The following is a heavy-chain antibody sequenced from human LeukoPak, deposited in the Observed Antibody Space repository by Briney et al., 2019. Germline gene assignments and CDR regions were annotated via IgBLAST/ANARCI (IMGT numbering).Heavy chain of an antibody. CDR3: ASGSYYYDSTGYYVY. V-gene: IGHV3-53*01. Sequence: GGSLRLSCEASGFTFSAYAMTWVRQAPGKGLEWVSVIYSGGSTYYADSVKGRFTISRDNSKNTLYLQMNSLRAEDTAVYYCASGSYYYDSTGYYVYWGQGTLVTVSS. D-gene: IGHD3-22*01. CDR2: IYSGGST. J-gene: IGHJ4*02. CDR1: GFTFSAYA.